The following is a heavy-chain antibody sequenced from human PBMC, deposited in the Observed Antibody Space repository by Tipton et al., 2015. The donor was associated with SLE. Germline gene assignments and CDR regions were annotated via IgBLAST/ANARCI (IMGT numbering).Heavy chain of an antibody. J-gene: IGHJ6*03. D-gene: IGHD3-22*01. V-gene: IGHV3-23*01. CDR3: VKNGDSSPSYFNYFYYYMDV. Sequence: GSLRLSCAASEFTFSIYAMSWVRQAPGKGLEWVSSITGNGANTYYAASVKGRFTISRDNSENTLDLQMNSLRVEDTAVYYCVKNGDSSPSYFNYFYYYMDVWGRGTTVTVSS. CDR1: EFTFSIYA. CDR2: ITGNGANT.